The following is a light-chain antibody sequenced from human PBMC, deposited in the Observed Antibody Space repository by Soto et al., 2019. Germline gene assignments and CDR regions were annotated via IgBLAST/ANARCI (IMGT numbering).Light chain of an antibody. Sequence: QSVLTQPASVSGSPGQSITISCTGTSSDVGSYNLVSWYQQHPGKAPKLIIYEVSKRPSGVSNRFSGSKSGNTASLTISGLQAEDEDDYYCCSHAGYSPPVVFGGGTKLTVL. CDR1: SSDVGSYNL. CDR2: EVS. CDR3: CSHAGYSPPVV. J-gene: IGLJ2*01. V-gene: IGLV2-23*02.